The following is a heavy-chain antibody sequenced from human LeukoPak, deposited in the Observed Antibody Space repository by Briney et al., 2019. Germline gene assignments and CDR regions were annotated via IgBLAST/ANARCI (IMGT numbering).Heavy chain of an antibody. D-gene: IGHD2-2*02. J-gene: IGHJ5*02. Sequence: TSETLSLTCTVSGGSISSYYWSWIRQPPGKGLEWIGYIYYSGSTNYNPSLKSRVTISVDTSKNQFSLKLSSVTAADTAVYYCARGDCSSTSCYIGDWFDPWGQGTLVTVSS. CDR1: GGSISSYY. CDR3: ARGDCSSTSCYIGDWFDP. V-gene: IGHV4-59*01. CDR2: IYYSGST.